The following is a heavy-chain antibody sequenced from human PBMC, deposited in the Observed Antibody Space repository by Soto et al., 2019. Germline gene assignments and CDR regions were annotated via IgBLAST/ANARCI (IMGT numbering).Heavy chain of an antibody. J-gene: IGHJ4*02. CDR2: VYYTGTT. D-gene: IGHD4-17*01. Sequence: PSETLSLTCTVSGGSIGSYHWSWVRQPPGKGLEWIASVYYTGTTDYNPSLGSRVTISIDAPGNRFSMEITSVTAADTAIYYCARDTVLTGMFDFWGQGTLVTVSS. CDR1: GGSIGSYH. CDR3: ARDTVLTGMFDF. V-gene: IGHV4-59*01.